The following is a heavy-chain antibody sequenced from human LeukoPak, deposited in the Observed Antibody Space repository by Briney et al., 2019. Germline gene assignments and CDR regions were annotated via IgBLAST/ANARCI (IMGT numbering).Heavy chain of an antibody. J-gene: IGHJ4*02. CDR2: IYYTGST. CDR1: GGSISSGGSY. D-gene: IGHD6-19*01. Sequence: PSETLSLTCTVSGGSISSGGSYWSWIRHPPGKRLEWIGYIYYTGSTYYNPSPKSRVTISVDTSKNQFSLKLTSVTAADTAVYFCAREPGLGYSSGPLDYWGQGTLVTVSS. CDR3: AREPGLGYSSGPLDY. V-gene: IGHV4-31*03.